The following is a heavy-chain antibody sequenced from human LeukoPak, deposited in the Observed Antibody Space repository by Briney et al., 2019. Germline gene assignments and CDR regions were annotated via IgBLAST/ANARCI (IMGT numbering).Heavy chain of an antibody. CDR2: ISAYNGNT. CDR1: GYTFTSYG. Sequence: ASVKVSCKASGYTFTSYGISWVRQAPGQGLEWMGWISAYNGNTNYAQKLQGRVIMTTDTSTSTAYMELRSLRSDDTAVYYCARDRITFGGVIVPGRHDYWGQGTLVTVSS. V-gene: IGHV1-18*01. D-gene: IGHD3-16*02. CDR3: ARDRITFGGVIVPGRHDY. J-gene: IGHJ4*02.